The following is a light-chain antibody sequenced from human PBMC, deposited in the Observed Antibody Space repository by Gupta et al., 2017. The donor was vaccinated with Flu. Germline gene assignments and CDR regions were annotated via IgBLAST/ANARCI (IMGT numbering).Light chain of an antibody. CDR3: HQRSNWQT. CDR1: QNINSY. CDR2: AAS. J-gene: IGKJ1*01. Sequence: VLTQSPATLSLSPGERATLSCRASQNINSYVAWYQQQPGEAPRLLIYAASHRAAGIPGRCSGSWSGTDFTLTISSLEPEDFGVYYRHQRSNWQTFGQGTKVEIK. V-gene: IGKV3-11*01.